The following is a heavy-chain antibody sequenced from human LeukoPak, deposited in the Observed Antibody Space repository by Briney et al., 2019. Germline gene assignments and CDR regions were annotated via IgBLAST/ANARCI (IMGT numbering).Heavy chain of an antibody. V-gene: IGHV1-69*13. CDR2: IIPIFGTA. D-gene: IGHD5-12*01. J-gene: IGHJ5*02. CDR1: GGTFSSYA. Sequence: SVKVSCKASGGTFSSYAISWLRQAPGQGLEWMGGIIPIFGTANYAQKFQGRVTITADESTSTAYMELSSLRSEDTAVYYCARVQGSGYDWGNWFDPWGQGTLVTVSS. CDR3: ARVQGSGYDWGNWFDP.